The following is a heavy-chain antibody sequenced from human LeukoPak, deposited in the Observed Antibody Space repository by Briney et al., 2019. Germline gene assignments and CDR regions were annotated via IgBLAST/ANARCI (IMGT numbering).Heavy chain of an antibody. D-gene: IGHD6-6*01. CDR2: IIPIFGTA. CDR1: GYTFTSYA. CDR3: ARTPGIAARPSWFDP. V-gene: IGHV1-69*05. Sequence: GASVKVSCKASGYTFTSYAISWVRQAPGQGLEWMGGIIPIFGTANYAQKFQGRVTITTDESTSTAYMELSSLRSEDTAVYYCARTPGIAARPSWFDPWGQGTLVTVSS. J-gene: IGHJ5*02.